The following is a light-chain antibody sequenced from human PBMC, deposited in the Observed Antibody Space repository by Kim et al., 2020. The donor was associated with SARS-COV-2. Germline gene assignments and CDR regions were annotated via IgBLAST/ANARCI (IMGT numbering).Light chain of an antibody. CDR2: QAS. Sequence: DIQMTQSPSTLSAFVGDRVTMTCRASQSVDGWLAWYQQRPGKAPRLLIYQASKLASGVPSRFSDSGSGTDFTLTVSNLQSDDSAVYYCKQYETYWTFGPGTKVDIK. CDR1: QSVDGW. CDR3: KQYETYWT. J-gene: IGKJ1*01. V-gene: IGKV1-5*03.